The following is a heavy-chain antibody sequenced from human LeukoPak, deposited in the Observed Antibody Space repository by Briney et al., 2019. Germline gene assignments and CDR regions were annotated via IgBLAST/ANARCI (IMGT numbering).Heavy chain of an antibody. CDR2: FDPEDGET. CDR3: ARPSGLLDSHDAFDI. Sequence: GASVKVSCKVSGYTLTELSMHWVRQAPGKGLEWMGGFDPEDGETIYAQKFQGRVTMTEDTSTDTAYMELSSLRSEDTAVYYCARPSGLLDSHDAFDIWGQGTMVTVSS. CDR1: GYTLTELS. D-gene: IGHD1-26*01. V-gene: IGHV1-24*01. J-gene: IGHJ3*02.